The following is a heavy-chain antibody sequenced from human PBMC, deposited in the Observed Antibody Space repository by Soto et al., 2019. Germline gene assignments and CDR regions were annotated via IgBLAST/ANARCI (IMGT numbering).Heavy chain of an antibody. CDR3: ARGAPLYYYDSSGYYNWFDP. J-gene: IGHJ5*02. D-gene: IGHD3-22*01. CDR1: GFTFSSYS. Sequence: GGSLRLSCAASGFTFSSYSMNWVRQAPGKGLEWVSYISSSSSTIYYADSVKGRFTISRDNAKNSLYLQMNSLRAEDTAVYYCARGAPLYYYDSSGYYNWFDPWGQGTLVTVSS. V-gene: IGHV3-48*04. CDR2: ISSSSSTI.